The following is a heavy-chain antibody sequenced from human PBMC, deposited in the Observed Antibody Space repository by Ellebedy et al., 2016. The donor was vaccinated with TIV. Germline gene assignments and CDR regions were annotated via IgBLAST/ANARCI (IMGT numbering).Heavy chain of an antibody. Sequence: SETLSLXCAVYGGSFSGYYWSWIRQPPGKGLEWIGEINHSGSTNYNPSLKSRVTISVDTSKNQFSLKLSSVTAADTAVYYCARDPVVAATPFDYWGQGTLVTVSS. J-gene: IGHJ4*02. D-gene: IGHD2-15*01. V-gene: IGHV4-34*01. CDR1: GGSFSGYY. CDR3: ARDPVVAATPFDY. CDR2: INHSGST.